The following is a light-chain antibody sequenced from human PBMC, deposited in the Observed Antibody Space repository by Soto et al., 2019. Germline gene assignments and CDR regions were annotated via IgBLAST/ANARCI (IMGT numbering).Light chain of an antibody. CDR2: DAF. CDR3: QQSNSYRWT. J-gene: IGKJ1*01. V-gene: IGKV1-5*01. Sequence: DIQMTQSPSTLAASVGDRVTITCRASQSISSWVAWYQQKPGKAPKLLIYDAFSLKSGVPFRFSGSGSGTEFTLTISSLQPDDFATYYCQQSNSYRWTFGQGTKVEIK. CDR1: QSISSW.